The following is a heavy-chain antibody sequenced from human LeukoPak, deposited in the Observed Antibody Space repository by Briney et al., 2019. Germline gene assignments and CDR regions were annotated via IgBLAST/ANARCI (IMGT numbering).Heavy chain of an antibody. Sequence: SETLSLTCTVSGYSISSSYYWSWIRQPAGKGLEWIGRIYTSGSTNYNPSLKSRVTMSVDTSKNQFSLKLSSVTAADTAVYYCARDNPIYDSSGYYYGLDFDYWGQGTLVTVSS. CDR2: IYTSGST. J-gene: IGHJ4*02. D-gene: IGHD3-22*01. CDR3: ARDNPIYDSSGYYYGLDFDY. CDR1: GYSISSSYY. V-gene: IGHV4-4*07.